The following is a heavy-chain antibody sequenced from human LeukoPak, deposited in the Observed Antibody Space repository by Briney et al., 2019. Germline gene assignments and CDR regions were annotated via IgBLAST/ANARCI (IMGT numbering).Heavy chain of an antibody. CDR1: GFTFNSYS. Sequence: PGGSLRLSCAASGFTFNSYSMHWVRQAPGKGLEWVTAISDDETYKFYADSVKGRFTISRDNSKNTLYLQMNSLRAEDTAVYYCAKAQTENYYDSSGSPYYFDYWGQGTLVTVSS. CDR2: ISDDETYK. CDR3: AKAQTENYYDSSGSPYYFDY. V-gene: IGHV3-30-3*01. D-gene: IGHD3-22*01. J-gene: IGHJ4*02.